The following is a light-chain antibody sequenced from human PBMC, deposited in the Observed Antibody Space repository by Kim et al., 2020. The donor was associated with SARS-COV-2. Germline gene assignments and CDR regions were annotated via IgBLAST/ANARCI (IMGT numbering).Light chain of an antibody. V-gene: IGLV1-47*01. CDR1: GSNIGNNY. J-gene: IGLJ3*02. Sequence: QSVLTQPPSASGTPGQSVFISCSGSGSNIGNNYVFWYQQLPETAPKLLIYRNDQRPSGVPDRFSGSKSGTSASLAISGLRSEDEADYSCATWDDSLRGWVFGGGTKLTVL. CDR3: ATWDDSLRGWV. CDR2: RND.